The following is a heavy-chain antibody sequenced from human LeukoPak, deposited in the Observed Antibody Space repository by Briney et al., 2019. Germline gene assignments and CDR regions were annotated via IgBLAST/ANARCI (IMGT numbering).Heavy chain of an antibody. CDR2: INPNSGGT. Sequence: ASVKVSCKASGYTFTGYYMHWVRQAPGQGLEWMGRINPNSGGTNYAQKLQGRVTMTRDTSISTAYMELSRLRSDDTAVYYCARGYCSSTSCRYRDDYWGQGTLVTVSS. CDR3: ARGYCSSTSCRYRDDY. D-gene: IGHD2-2*01. V-gene: IGHV1-2*06. CDR1: GYTFTGYY. J-gene: IGHJ4*02.